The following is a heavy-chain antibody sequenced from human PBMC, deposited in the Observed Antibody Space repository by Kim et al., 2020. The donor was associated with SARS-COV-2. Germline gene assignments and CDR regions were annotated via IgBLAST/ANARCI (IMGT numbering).Heavy chain of an antibody. Sequence: ASVKVSCKASGYTFTSYAMHLVRQAPGQRLEWMGWINAGNGNTKYSQKFQGRVTITRDTSASTAYMELGSLRSEDTAVYYCARVEVLWFGELFGYGMDVWGPAATVTVSS. CDR3: ARVEVLWFGELFGYGMDV. V-gene: IGHV1-3*01. D-gene: IGHD3-10*01. CDR2: INAGNGNT. J-gene: IGHJ6*02. CDR1: GYTFTSYA.